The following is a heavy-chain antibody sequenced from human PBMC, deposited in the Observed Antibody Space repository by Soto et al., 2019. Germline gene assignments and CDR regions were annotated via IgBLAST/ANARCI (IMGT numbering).Heavy chain of an antibody. CDR1: GFTFSSYA. D-gene: IGHD3-3*01. J-gene: IGHJ5*02. Sequence: GGSLRLSCAASGFTFSSYAMSWVRQAPGKGLEWVSAISGSGGSTYYADSVKGRFTISRDNSKNTLYLQMNSLRAEDTAVYYCAKSQRRGFEWLTGTHNWFDPWGQGTLVTVSS. V-gene: IGHV3-23*01. CDR3: AKSQRRGFEWLTGTHNWFDP. CDR2: ISGSGGST.